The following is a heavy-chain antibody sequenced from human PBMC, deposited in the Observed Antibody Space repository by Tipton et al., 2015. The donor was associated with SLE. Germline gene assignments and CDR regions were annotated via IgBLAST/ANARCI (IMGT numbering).Heavy chain of an antibody. J-gene: IGHJ6*03. D-gene: IGHD3/OR15-3a*01. V-gene: IGHV4-34*01. Sequence: TLSLTCAVYGGSFSGYYWSWIRQPPGKGLEWIGEINHSGGTNYNSSLKSRVTISVDTSKNQFSLKLSSVTAADTAVYYCARAPGLDRDYYYYYYMDVWGKGTTVTVSS. CDR1: GGSFSGYY. CDR2: INHSGGT. CDR3: ARAPGLDRDYYYYYYMDV.